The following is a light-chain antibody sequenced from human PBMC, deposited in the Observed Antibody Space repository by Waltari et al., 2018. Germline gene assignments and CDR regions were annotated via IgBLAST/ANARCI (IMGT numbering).Light chain of an antibody. CDR3: QTWGTGIMV. Sequence: QLVLTQSPSASASLGASVKLTCTLSSGHSSYAIAWHQQQPEKGPRYLMKLNSDGSHSKGDWIPDRVSGSSSGAERYLTISSLQSDDEADYYCQTWGTGIMVFGGGTKLTVL. CDR2: LNSDGSH. CDR1: SGHSSYA. V-gene: IGLV4-69*01. J-gene: IGLJ3*02.